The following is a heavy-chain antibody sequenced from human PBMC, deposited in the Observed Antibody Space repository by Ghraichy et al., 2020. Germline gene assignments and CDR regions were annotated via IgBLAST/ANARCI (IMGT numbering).Heavy chain of an antibody. CDR2: IYYSGST. J-gene: IGHJ6*02. CDR3: ARDRLSGYYYGMDV. Sequence: SQTLSLTCTVSGGSISSGGYYWSWIRQHPGKGLEWIGYIYYSGSTYYNPSLKSRVTISVDTSKNQFSLKLSSVTAADTAVYYCARDRLSGYYYGMDVWGQGTTVTVSS. V-gene: IGHV4-31*03. D-gene: IGHD3-16*02. CDR1: GGSISSGGYY.